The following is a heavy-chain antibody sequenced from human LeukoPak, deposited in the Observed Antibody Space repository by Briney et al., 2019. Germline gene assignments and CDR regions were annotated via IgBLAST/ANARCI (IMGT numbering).Heavy chain of an antibody. CDR3: ARDGYCTNGVCYTSYYYYYMDV. CDR2: ISAYNGNT. J-gene: IGHJ6*03. D-gene: IGHD2-8*01. CDR1: GYTFTSYG. V-gene: IGHV1-18*01. Sequence: GASVTVSCKASGYTFTSYGISWVRQAPGQGLEWMGWISAYNGNTNYAQKLQGRVTMTTDTSTSTAYMELRSLRSDDTAVYYCARDGYCTNGVCYTSYYYYYMDVWGKGTTVTVSS.